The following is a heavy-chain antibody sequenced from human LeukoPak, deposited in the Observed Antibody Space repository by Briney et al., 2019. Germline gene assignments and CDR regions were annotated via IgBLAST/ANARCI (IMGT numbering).Heavy chain of an antibody. V-gene: IGHV3-30*18. Sequence: GGSLRLSCAASVFTFSSYGMHWVRQAPGKGLEWVAVISYDGSNKYYADSVKGRFTISRDNSKNTLYLQMNSLRAEDTAVYYCAKGKGAYYSSSWYYFDYWGQGTLVTVSS. CDR1: VFTFSSYG. D-gene: IGHD6-13*01. CDR2: ISYDGSNK. J-gene: IGHJ4*02. CDR3: AKGKGAYYSSSWYYFDY.